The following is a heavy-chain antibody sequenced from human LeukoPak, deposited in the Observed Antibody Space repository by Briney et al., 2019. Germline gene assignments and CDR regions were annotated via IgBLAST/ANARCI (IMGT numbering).Heavy chain of an antibody. CDR1: GYTFTSYA. V-gene: IGHV7-4-1*02. D-gene: IGHD6-13*01. CDR2: INTNTGNP. CDR3: ARIVGSIWSTRFWTYDYYYYYYGMDV. Sequence: ASVKVSCKASGYTFTSYAMNWVRQAPGQGLEWMGWINTNTGNPTYAQGFTGRFVFSLDTSVSTAYLQISSLKAEDTAVYYCARIVGSIWSTRFWTYDYYYYYYGMDVWGQGTTVTVSS. J-gene: IGHJ6*02.